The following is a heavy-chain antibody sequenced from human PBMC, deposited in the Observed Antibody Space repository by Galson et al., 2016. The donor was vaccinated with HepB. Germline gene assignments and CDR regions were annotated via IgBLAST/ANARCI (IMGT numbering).Heavy chain of an antibody. J-gene: IGHJ5*02. CDR1: AFTFSSYG. CDR2: ISPRGTDT. V-gene: IGHV3-23*01. D-gene: IGHD2-8*01. CDR3: ARDTYGAFDP. Sequence: SLRLSCAASAFTFSSYGMHWVRQAPGKGLQWVSAISPRGTDTYYADSVMGRFSISRDNSKTTVYLQMDSLRAEDTAVYYCARDTYGAFDPWGQGALVTVSS.